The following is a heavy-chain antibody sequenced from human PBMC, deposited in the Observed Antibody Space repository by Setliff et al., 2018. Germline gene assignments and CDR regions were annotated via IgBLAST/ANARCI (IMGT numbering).Heavy chain of an antibody. D-gene: IGHD3-10*01. V-gene: IGHV1-69*10. CDR3: ARDFGSGSYFNYYYYGMDV. CDR1: GGTFSSNA. J-gene: IGHJ6*02. CDR2: IIPMLGTP. Sequence: SVKVSCKASGGTFSSNAISWVRQAPGQGLEWMGGIIPMLGTPNYAQKFQGRVTIIADKSTSTAYMELSSLRSEDTAVYYCARDFGSGSYFNYYYYGMDVWGQGTTVTVSS.